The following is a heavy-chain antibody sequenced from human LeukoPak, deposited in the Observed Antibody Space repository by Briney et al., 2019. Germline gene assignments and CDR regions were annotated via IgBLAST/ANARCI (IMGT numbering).Heavy chain of an antibody. CDR3: ARRVQGVIISFYYYNGMDV. CDR2: INHSGAT. D-gene: IGHD3-10*01. Sequence: SETLSLTCAVYGGSFSDYYWTWIRQSPGKGLEWIGEINHSGATDYNPSLKSRVTISVDTSKNQFSLKVRSVTAADTAVYYCARRVQGVIISFYYYNGMDVWGQGTTVTVSS. J-gene: IGHJ6*02. V-gene: IGHV4-34*01. CDR1: GGSFSDYY.